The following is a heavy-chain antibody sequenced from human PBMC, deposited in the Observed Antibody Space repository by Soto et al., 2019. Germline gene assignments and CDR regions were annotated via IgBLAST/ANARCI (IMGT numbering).Heavy chain of an antibody. Sequence: SETLSLTCAVYGGSFSGHSWTWIRQSPGKGLEWIGDINHSGRVNYSPSLKSRITISLDTSKNQFSLTLSAVTAADTAMYYCSTRAYDTNGYYRFDPWGQGTLVTVSS. CDR3: STRAYDTNGYYRFDP. V-gene: IGHV4-34*01. CDR1: GGSFSGHS. J-gene: IGHJ5*01. CDR2: INHSGRV. D-gene: IGHD3-22*01.